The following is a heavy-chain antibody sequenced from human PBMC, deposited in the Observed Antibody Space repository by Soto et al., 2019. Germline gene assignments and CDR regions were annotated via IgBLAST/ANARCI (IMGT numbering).Heavy chain of an antibody. CDR1: GFTFSSYA. CDR2: ISGSGGST. Sequence: PGGSLRLSCAASGFTFSSYAMSWVRQAPGKGLEWVSLISGSGGSTYYADSVKGRFTISRDNSKNTLYLQMNSLRAEDTAVYYCAKDLNAREYFDYWGQGTLVTVSS. V-gene: IGHV3-23*01. D-gene: IGHD2-8*01. CDR3: AKDLNAREYFDY. J-gene: IGHJ4*02.